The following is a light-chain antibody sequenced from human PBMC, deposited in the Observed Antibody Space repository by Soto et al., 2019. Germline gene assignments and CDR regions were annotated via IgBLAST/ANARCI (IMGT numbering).Light chain of an antibody. V-gene: IGLV2-14*01. Sequence: QSALTQPASVSGSPGQSITISCTGTSSDVGGYNYVSWYQQHPGKAPKLMIYEVSNRPSGVSNRFSGSKSGNTASLTISGLQAADEADYYCCSYTSSSTYVFGTGTKLTVL. CDR3: CSYTSSSTYV. CDR2: EVS. J-gene: IGLJ1*01. CDR1: SSDVGGYNY.